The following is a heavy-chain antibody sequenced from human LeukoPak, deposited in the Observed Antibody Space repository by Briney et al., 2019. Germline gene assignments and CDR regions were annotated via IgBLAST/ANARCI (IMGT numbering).Heavy chain of an antibody. CDR1: GGTFSSYA. V-gene: IGHV1-69*13. Sequence: SVKVSCKASGGTFSSYAISWVRQAPGQGLEWMGGVIPMFATANYAPKFQDRVTITVDESTSTAYMELRSLRSEDTAVYHCARGLHGDYGYFDYWGQGTLVTVSS. J-gene: IGHJ4*02. CDR3: ARGLHGDYGYFDY. CDR2: VIPMFATA. D-gene: IGHD4-17*01.